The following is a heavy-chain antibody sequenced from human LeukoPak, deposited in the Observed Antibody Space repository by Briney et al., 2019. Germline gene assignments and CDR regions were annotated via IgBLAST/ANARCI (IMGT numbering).Heavy chain of an antibody. D-gene: IGHD2-2*03. CDR2: ISDDGSSK. V-gene: IGHV3-30*04. Sequence: GGSLRLSCVTSGFTFSNHAMHWVRQGPGKGLEWVAVISDDGSSKFYADSVKGRFTISRDNSKNTLFLQINSLRPEDTAVYYCARVDDLDAFDMWGQGTLVTVSS. CDR1: GFTFSNHA. J-gene: IGHJ3*02. CDR3: ARVDDLDAFDM.